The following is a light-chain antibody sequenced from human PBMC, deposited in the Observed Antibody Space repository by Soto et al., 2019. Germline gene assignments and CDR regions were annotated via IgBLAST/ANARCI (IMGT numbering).Light chain of an antibody. CDR3: QHYNSYSEA. CDR1: QSISSN. CDR2: GAS. J-gene: IGKJ1*01. V-gene: IGKV3-15*01. Sequence: EIVMTQSPATLSVSPGERFTLSCWASQSISSNLAWYQQKPGQAPRLLIYGASTRAAGIPVRFSGSGSGTEFTLTISSLQPDDFATYYCQHYNSYSEAFGQGTKVDIK.